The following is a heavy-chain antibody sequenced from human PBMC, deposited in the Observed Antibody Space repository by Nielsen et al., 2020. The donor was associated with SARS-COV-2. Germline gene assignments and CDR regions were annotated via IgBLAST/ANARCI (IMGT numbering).Heavy chain of an antibody. Sequence: SETLSLTCAVSGGSIRTIYWGWIRQPPGKRLEWIAYSDHSWTINYNPSLKSRATISADTSKDQISLKLRSVTAADTAVYYCARLPAGTVSFDIWGQGTMVTVS. V-gene: IGHV4-59*08. D-gene: IGHD2-2*01. J-gene: IGHJ3*02. CDR3: ARLPAGTVSFDI. CDR2: SDHSWTI. CDR1: GGSIRTIY.